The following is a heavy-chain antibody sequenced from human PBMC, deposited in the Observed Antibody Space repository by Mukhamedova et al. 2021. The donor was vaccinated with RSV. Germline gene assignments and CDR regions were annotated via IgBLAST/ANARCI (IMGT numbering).Heavy chain of an antibody. Sequence: AWIGSIYYSGSTYYNPSLKSRVIISVDMAKNHLSLRLSSVTAADTAVYYCARLLTSAGGYFDYWGQGILVTVSS. CDR3: ARLLTSAGGYFDY. D-gene: IGHD4-17*01. V-gene: IGHV4-39*02. J-gene: IGHJ4*02. CDR2: IYYSGST.